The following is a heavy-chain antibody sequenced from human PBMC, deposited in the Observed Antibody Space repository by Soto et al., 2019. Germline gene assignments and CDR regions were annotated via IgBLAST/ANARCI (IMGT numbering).Heavy chain of an antibody. V-gene: IGHV4-59*01. CDR3: ARVRNYGVSAPFDP. Sequence: QVQLQESGPGLVKPSETLSLTCSVSGGSISSYYWTWIRQPPGKGLEWIGYIYYSGGTNYNPSLKSRILISVATSKDQFSLKLSSVTAADTAVYYCARVRNYGVSAPFDPWGQGTLVTVSS. CDR2: IYYSGGT. CDR1: GGSISSYY. D-gene: IGHD4-17*01. J-gene: IGHJ5*02.